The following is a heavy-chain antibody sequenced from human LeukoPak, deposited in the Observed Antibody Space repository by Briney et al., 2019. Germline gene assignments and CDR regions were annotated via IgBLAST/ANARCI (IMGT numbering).Heavy chain of an antibody. CDR1: GFTFTSYG. CDR2: IGVYSGNT. Sequence: ASVKVSCKTSGFTFTSYGIAWVRQAPGQGLEWMGWIGVYSGNTSKAQNLQGRVTMTTDPSTSTAYLELRSLRSDDTAVYYCARDQWILRGSYWFDFWGQGTLVTVTS. V-gene: IGHV1-18*04. CDR3: ARDQWILRGSYWFDF. D-gene: IGHD1-26*01. J-gene: IGHJ4*02.